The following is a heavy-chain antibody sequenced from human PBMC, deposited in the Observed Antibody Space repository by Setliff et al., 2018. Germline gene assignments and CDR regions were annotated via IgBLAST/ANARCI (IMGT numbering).Heavy chain of an antibody. CDR2: IWSDGSYE. D-gene: IGHD2-15*01. J-gene: IGHJ4*02. CDR3: ARTCSGSGCYAGLES. CDR1: GFVFSTYG. V-gene: IGHV3-33*01. Sequence: PGGSLRLSCAASGFVFSTYGMHWVRQAPGKGLEWVAVIWSDGSYEYYADSVKGRFTISRDNSKNTLYLQMNSLRPEDTAVYYCARTCSGSGCYAGLESWGQGTPVTVSS.